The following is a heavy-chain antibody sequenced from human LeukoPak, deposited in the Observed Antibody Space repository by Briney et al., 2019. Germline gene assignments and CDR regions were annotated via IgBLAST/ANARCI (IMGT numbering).Heavy chain of an antibody. V-gene: IGHV1-18*01. D-gene: IGHD3-22*01. Sequence: ASVKVSCKASDYTFTSYGISWVRQAPGQGLEWMGWISAYNGNTNYAQKLQGRVTMTTDTSTSTAYMELRSLRSDDTAVYYCARDLPTIYYDSSGYYYGFDYWGQGTLVTVSS. CDR1: DYTFTSYG. CDR2: ISAYNGNT. J-gene: IGHJ4*02. CDR3: ARDLPTIYYDSSGYYYGFDY.